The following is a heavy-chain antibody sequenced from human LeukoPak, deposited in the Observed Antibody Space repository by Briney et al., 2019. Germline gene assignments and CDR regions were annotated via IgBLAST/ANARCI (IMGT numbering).Heavy chain of an antibody. CDR2: ISYDGSNK. CDR3: AKGLYDFWSSYRPGYYYGMDV. D-gene: IGHD3-3*01. J-gene: IGHJ6*02. V-gene: IGHV3-30*18. Sequence: GGSLRLSCAASGFTFSSYGMHWVRQAPGKGLEWVAVISYDGSNKYYADSVKGRFTISRDNSKNTLYLQMNSLRAEDTAVYYCAKGLYDFWSSYRPGYYYGMDVWGQGTTVTVSS. CDR1: GFTFSSYG.